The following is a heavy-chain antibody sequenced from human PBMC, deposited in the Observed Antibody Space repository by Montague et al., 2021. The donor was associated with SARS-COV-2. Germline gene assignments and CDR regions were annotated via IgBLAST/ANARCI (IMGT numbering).Heavy chain of an antibody. V-gene: IGHV4-39*01. CDR1: GCSISSSSYY. CDR3: ASMVRAQVYYFDY. J-gene: IGHJ4*02. Sequence: SETLSLTCTVSGCSISSSSYYWGWIREPPGKGLEWIGSIFYSGSTDYXPSLKSRVTISVDTSKNQFSLKLSSVTAADTAVYYCASMVRAQVYYFDYWGQGTLVTVSS. D-gene: IGHD3-10*01. CDR2: IFYSGST.